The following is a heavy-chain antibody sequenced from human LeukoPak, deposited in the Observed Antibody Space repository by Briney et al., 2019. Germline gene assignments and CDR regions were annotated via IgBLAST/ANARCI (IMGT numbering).Heavy chain of an antibody. V-gene: IGHV3-23*01. CDR2: ISGSGAGT. CDR3: AESIAVAFYS. J-gene: IGHJ4*02. Sequence: GGSLRLSCAASGFTVSSNYMSWVRQAPGKGLDWVSSISGSGAGTYYADSVKGRFTISRDNSKNTLYLQMNSLRAEDTAVYYCAESIAVAFYSWGQGTLVTVSS. D-gene: IGHD6-19*01. CDR1: GFTVSSNY.